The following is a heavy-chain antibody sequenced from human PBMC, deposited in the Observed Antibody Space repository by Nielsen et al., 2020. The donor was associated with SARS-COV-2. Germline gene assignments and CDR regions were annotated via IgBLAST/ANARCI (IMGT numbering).Heavy chain of an antibody. CDR1: GFTFSSYW. D-gene: IGHD5-12*01. J-gene: IGHJ6*02. CDR3: AREGWLRGYYYYGMDV. CDR2: IKQDGSEK. V-gene: IGHV3-7*03. Sequence: GESLKISCAASGFTFSSYWMSWVRQAPGKGLEWVANIKQDGSEKYYVDSVKGRFTISRDNAKNSLYLQMNSLRAEDTAVYYCAREGWLRGYYYYGMDVWGQGTTVTVSS.